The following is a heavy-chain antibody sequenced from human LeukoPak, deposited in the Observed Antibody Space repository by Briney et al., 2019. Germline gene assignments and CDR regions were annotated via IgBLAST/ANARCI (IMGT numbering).Heavy chain of an antibody. CDR1: VYTFSGYY. Sequence: SVKVSCKASVYTFSGYYMHWVRQAPGPGLDWMGWINPHSGGTNFAQKFQGRVTMTRDTSISTAYMELSRLRSVDTAVYYCARDENRYCSSTSCYEPGDFWGQGTLVTVSS. CDR3: ARDENRYCSSTSCYEPGDF. CDR2: INPHSGGT. D-gene: IGHD2-2*01. J-gene: IGHJ4*02. V-gene: IGHV1-2*02.